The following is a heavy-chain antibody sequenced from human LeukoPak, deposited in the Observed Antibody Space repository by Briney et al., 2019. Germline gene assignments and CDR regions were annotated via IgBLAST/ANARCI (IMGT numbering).Heavy chain of an antibody. V-gene: IGHV3-23*01. CDR3: ARGLYYIDV. CDR2: FTSSGNT. J-gene: IGHJ6*03. CDR1: GFTFSNYA. Sequence: GGSLRLSCTGSGFTFSNYAVAWVRQAPGKGLEWVSSFTSSGNTYYADSVKGRFTVSRDNSKNSLYLQMNSLRTEDTAIYYCARGLYYIDVWGNGTAVTVS.